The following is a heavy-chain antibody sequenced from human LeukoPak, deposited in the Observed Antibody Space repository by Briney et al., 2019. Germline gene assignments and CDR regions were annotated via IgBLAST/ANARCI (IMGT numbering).Heavy chain of an antibody. CDR1: GYSISSGYY. CDR3: ARVVTMSINNHFDY. V-gene: IGHV4-38-2*02. J-gene: IGHJ4*02. D-gene: IGHD3-22*01. CDR2: IYHSGST. Sequence: SETPSLTCTVSGYSISSGYYWGWIRQPPGKGLEWIGSIYHSGSTYYNPSLKSRVTISVDTSKNQFSLKLSSVTAADTAVYYCARVVTMSINNHFDYWGQGTLITVSS.